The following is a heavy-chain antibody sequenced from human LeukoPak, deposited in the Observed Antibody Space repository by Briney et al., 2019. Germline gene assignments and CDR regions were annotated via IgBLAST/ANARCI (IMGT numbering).Heavy chain of an antibody. J-gene: IGHJ3*02. CDR3: ARSCDFWSGYYQCAFDI. V-gene: IGHV3-74*01. CDR2: INSDGRST. D-gene: IGHD3-3*01. CDR1: GFTFSNYW. Sequence: GGSLRLSCSASGFTFSNYWMHWVRQVPGKGLVWVSHINSDGRSTNYADSVKGRFTISRDNAKNTLHLQMNSLRAEDTAVYYCARSCDFWSGYYQCAFDIWGQGTMVTVSS.